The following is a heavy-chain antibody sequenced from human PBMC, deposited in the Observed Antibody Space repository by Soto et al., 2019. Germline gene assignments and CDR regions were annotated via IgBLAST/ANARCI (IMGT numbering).Heavy chain of an antibody. J-gene: IGHJ6*03. CDR3: ARARKVAGTRGYYYYYMDV. V-gene: IGHV1-69*02. CDR2: IIPILGIA. Sequence: QVQLVQSGAEVKKPGSSEKVSCKASGGTFSSYTISWVRQAPGQGLEWMGRIIPILGIANYAQKFQGRVTITADKSTSTAYMELSSLRSEDTAVYYCARARKVAGTRGYYYYYMDVWGKGTTVTVSS. CDR1: GGTFSSYT. D-gene: IGHD6-19*01.